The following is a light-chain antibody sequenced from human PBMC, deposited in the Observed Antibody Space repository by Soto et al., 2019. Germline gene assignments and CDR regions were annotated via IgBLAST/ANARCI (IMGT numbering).Light chain of an antibody. Sequence: AIQMTQSPSSLSASVGDRDTITCRASQGIRDELGWYQQKAGKAPNLLISAASRLQSGVPSRFSGRGSGTDFTLTISSLQPDDFATYYCLQDYDYPRTFGQGTKVDIK. CDR1: QGIRDE. CDR3: LQDYDYPRT. CDR2: AAS. V-gene: IGKV1-6*01. J-gene: IGKJ1*01.